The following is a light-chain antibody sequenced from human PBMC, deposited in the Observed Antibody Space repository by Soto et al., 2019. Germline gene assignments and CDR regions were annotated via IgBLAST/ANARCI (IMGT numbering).Light chain of an antibody. Sequence: AIRMTQSPSSFSASTGDRVTITCRASQGISSYLAWYQQKPGKAPKLLIYAASTLQSGVPSRFSGSRSGTHFTLSVSCLQSEDFATYYCQQYYSYPYTFGQGTKREIK. CDR3: QQYYSYPYT. J-gene: IGKJ2*01. CDR2: AAS. CDR1: QGISSY. V-gene: IGKV1-8*01.